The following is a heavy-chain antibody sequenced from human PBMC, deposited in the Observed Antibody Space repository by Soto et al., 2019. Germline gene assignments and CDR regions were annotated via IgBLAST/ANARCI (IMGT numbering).Heavy chain of an antibody. CDR3: ARVPFPVWFGDYYYYMDV. V-gene: IGHV4-59*01. CDR1: GGSISSYY. CDR2: IYYSGST. Sequence: SETLSLTCTVSGGSISSYYWSWIRQPPGKGLEWIGYIYYSGSTNYNPSLKSRVTISVDTSKNQFSLKLSSVTAADTAVYYCARVPFPVWFGDYYYYMDVWGKGTTVTVSS. D-gene: IGHD3-10*01. J-gene: IGHJ6*03.